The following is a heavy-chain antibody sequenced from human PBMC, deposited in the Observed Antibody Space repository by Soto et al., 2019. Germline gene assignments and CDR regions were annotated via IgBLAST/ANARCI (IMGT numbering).Heavy chain of an antibody. J-gene: IGHJ6*02. Sequence: SVKVSCKASGGTFSSYAISWVRQAPGQGLEWMGGIIPIFGTANYAQKFQGRVTITADESTSTAYMELSSLRSEDTAVYYCARGGIAEDGEVDYYYGMDLWGQGTTVTVSS. CDR2: IIPIFGTA. D-gene: IGHD6-13*01. CDR1: GGTFSSYA. V-gene: IGHV1-69*13. CDR3: ARGGIAEDGEVDYYYGMDL.